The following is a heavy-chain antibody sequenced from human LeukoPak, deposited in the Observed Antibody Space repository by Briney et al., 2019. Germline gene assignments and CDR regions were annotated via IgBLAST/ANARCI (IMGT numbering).Heavy chain of an antibody. D-gene: IGHD6-19*01. V-gene: IGHV3-15*01. CDR3: TRYASGWY. J-gene: IGHJ4*02. Sequence: WIRQPPGKGLEWVGRIRSKTDGGTTDYAAPVKGRFTISRDDSKNTLYLEINSLKTEDTAVYYCTRYASGWYWGQGTLVTVSS. CDR2: IRSKTDGGTT.